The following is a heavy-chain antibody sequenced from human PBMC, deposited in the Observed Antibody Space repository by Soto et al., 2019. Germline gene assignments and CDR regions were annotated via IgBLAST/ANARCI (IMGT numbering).Heavy chain of an antibody. Sequence: PSETLSLTCTVSGGSISSSSYYWGWIRQPPGKGREWIGSIYYSGSTYYNPSLKSRVTISVDTSKNQFSLKLSSVTAADTAVYYCARLVAVAGTGYYYGMDVWGQGTTVTVSS. CDR1: GGSISSSSYY. J-gene: IGHJ6*02. CDR2: IYYSGST. D-gene: IGHD6-19*01. V-gene: IGHV4-39*01. CDR3: ARLVAVAGTGYYYGMDV.